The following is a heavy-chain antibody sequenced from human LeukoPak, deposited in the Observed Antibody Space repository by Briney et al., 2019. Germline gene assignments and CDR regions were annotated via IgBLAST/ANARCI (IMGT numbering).Heavy chain of an antibody. CDR3: THDSSGYYSLHS. CDR1: GLTFRDAW. D-gene: IGHD3-22*01. V-gene: IGHV3-15*01. J-gene: IGHJ5*01. CDR2: IKSLAAGGTT. Sequence: PGGSLRLSCAVSGLTFRDAWMSWVRQAPGKGLEWVGRIKSLAAGGTTDYAAPVKGRFIILRVDSKNTVYLQMNSLKTEDTAVYYCTHDSSGYYSLHSRGQGTLVTVSS.